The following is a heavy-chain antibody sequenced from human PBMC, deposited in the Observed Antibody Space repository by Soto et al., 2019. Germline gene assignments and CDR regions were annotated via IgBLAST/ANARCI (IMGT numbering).Heavy chain of an antibody. CDR3: AKFSLIFRYCSSTSCQGDNWFDP. Sequence: GGSLRLSCAASGFTFSSYAMSWVRQAPGKGLEWVSAISGSGGSTYYADSVKGRFTISRDNSKNTLYLQMNSLRAEDTAVYYCAKFSLIFRYCSSTSCQGDNWFDPWGQGTLVTVSS. D-gene: IGHD2-2*01. V-gene: IGHV3-23*01. CDR2: ISGSGGST. J-gene: IGHJ5*02. CDR1: GFTFSSYA.